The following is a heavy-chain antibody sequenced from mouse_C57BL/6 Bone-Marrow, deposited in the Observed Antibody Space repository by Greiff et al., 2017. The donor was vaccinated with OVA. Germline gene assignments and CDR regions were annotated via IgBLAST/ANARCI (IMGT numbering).Heavy chain of an antibody. J-gene: IGHJ1*03. D-gene: IGHD1-1*01. CDR1: GYTFTSYW. V-gene: IGHV1-55*01. CDR2: IYPGSGST. Sequence: QVQLQQSGAELVKPGASVKMSCKASGYTFTSYWITWVKQRPGQGLEWIGDIYPGSGSTNSNEKFKSKATLTVDTSSSTAYMQLSSLTSEDSAVYYCARISYYGSSYWYFDVWGTGTTVTVSS. CDR3: ARISYYGSSYWYFDV.